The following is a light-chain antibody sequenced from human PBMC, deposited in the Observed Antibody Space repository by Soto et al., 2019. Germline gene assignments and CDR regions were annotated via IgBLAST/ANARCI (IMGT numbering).Light chain of an antibody. CDR3: CSYTTSNTRQIV. V-gene: IGLV2-14*01. CDR2: DVS. Sequence: LKETGSGKECSGQWITSSENSPSSDVGGYNYVSWYQQHPGKAPKFMIYDVSNRPSGVSNRFSGSKSGNTASLTISGLQAEDEADYYCCSYTTSNTRQIVFGTGTKVTVL. CDR1: SSDVGGYNY. J-gene: IGLJ1*01.